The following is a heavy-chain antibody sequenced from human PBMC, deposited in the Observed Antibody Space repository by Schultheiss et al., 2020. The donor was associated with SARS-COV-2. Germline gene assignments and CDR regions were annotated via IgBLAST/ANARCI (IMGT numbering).Heavy chain of an antibody. J-gene: IGHJ6*02. CDR1: GFIFSSNA. V-gene: IGHV3-30*03. D-gene: IGHD1/OR15-1a*01. Sequence: GGSLRLSCTASGFIFSSNAMHWVRQAPGKGLEWVALISYDGSDRVYADSVKGRFTISRDNAKNSLDLQMTSLRAEDTAVYYCARVVGYGNNAGEVGYAMDDWGQGTTVTVSS. CDR3: ARVVGYGNNAGEVGYAMDD. CDR2: ISYDGSDR.